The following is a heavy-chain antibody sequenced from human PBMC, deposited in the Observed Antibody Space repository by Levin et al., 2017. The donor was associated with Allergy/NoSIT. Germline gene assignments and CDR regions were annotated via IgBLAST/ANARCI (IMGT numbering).Heavy chain of an antibody. Sequence: GGSLRLSCAASGFSFSTYAMSWVRQAPGKGLECVATMTGIGGSTFYADSVKGRFTISRDNSNDTVFLQMNSLTAEDTAVYYCAKAQRAERVRSSWFGDFDSWGQGTLVSVSS. CDR1: GFSFSTYA. D-gene: IGHD6-13*01. CDR2: MTGIGGST. V-gene: IGHV3-23*01. CDR3: AKAQRAERVRSSWFGDFDS. J-gene: IGHJ4*02.